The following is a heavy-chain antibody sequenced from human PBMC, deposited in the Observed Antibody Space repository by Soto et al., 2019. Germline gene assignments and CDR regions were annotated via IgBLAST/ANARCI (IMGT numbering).Heavy chain of an antibody. CDR1: GGSISNYY. J-gene: IGHJ4*02. CDR3: ARSQTTVTSYDY. D-gene: IGHD4-17*01. CDR2: IYYSGTT. Sequence: SETLSLTCTVSGGSISNYYWSWIRQSPGNGLEWIGFIYYSGTTNHNPSLKSRVTMSVDTSKNQFSLKLSSVTAADTAVYYCARSQTTVTSYDYWGQGTLVTVSS. V-gene: IGHV4-59*08.